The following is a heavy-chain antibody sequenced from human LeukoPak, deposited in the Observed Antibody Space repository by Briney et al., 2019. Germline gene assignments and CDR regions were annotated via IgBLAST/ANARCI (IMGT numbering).Heavy chain of an antibody. CDR3: ASLRYNWNYVDY. D-gene: IGHD1-20*01. Sequence: GSLGLSCAASGFTFSSYSMNWVRQAPGKGLEWVSSISSSSSYIYYADSVKGRFTISRDNAKNSLYLQMNSLRAEDTAVYYCASLRYNWNYVDYWGQGTPVTVSS. V-gene: IGHV3-21*01. CDR2: ISSSSSYI. CDR1: GFTFSSYS. J-gene: IGHJ4*02.